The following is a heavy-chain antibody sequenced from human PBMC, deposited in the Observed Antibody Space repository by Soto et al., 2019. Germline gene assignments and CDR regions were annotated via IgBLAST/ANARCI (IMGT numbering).Heavy chain of an antibody. CDR3: ARVLGGMATVPFDY. Sequence: QVQLVESGGGVVQPGRSLRLSCAASGFTFSSYAMHWVRQAPGTGLEWVAVISYEGSNKYYADSVKGRFTIPRDNSKNTLYLQMNSLRTEDTAVYYCARVLGGMATVPFDYWGQGALVTVSS. J-gene: IGHJ4*02. D-gene: IGHD4-4*01. V-gene: IGHV3-30-3*01. CDR1: GFTFSSYA. CDR2: ISYEGSNK.